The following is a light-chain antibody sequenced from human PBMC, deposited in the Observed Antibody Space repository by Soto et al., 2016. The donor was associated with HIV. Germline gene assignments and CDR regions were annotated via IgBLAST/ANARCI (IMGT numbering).Light chain of an antibody. CDR1: QNVNSW. Sequence: DIQMTQSPSTLSASVGDRVTITCRASQNVNSWLAWYQQKPGKAPKVLIYKASSLESGVPSRFSGSGSGTEFTLTISSLQPDDFATYYCQQYNSYRTFGQGTKVEIK. CDR3: QQYNSYRT. CDR2: KAS. J-gene: IGKJ1*01. V-gene: IGKV1-5*03.